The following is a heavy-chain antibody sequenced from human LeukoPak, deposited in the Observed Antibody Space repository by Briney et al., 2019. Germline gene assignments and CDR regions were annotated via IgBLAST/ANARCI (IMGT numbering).Heavy chain of an antibody. CDR3: ARDPTATTLDY. J-gene: IGHJ4*02. CDR1: GFTFSNYW. D-gene: IGHD4-17*01. V-gene: IGHV3-74*01. Sequence: GGSLRLSCAASGFTFSNYWMHWVRQAPGKGLVWVSRVNSDGSSTSYADPVKGRFTISRDSAKNTVYLQMNSLRAEDTAVYYCARDPTATTLDYWGQGTLVTVSS. CDR2: VNSDGSST.